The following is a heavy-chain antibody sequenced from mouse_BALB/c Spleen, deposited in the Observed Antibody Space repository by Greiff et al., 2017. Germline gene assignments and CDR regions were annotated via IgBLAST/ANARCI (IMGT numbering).Heavy chain of an antibody. CDR2: ISRYNGAT. J-gene: IGHJ3*01. V-gene: IGHV1S34*01. Sequence: LVKTGASVKISCKASGYSFTGYYMHWVKQSPGKSLEWIGYISRYNGATSYNQKFKGKATFTVDTSSSTAYMQFNSLTSEDSAVYYCARYCGGSRAWFAYWGQGTLVTVSA. CDR3: ARYCGGSRAWFAY. D-gene: IGHD1-1*01. CDR1: GYSFTGYY.